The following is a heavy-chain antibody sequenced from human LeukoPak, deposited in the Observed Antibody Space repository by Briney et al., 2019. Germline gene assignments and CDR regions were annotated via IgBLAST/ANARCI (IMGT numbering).Heavy chain of an antibody. CDR2: INPNSGGT. V-gene: IGHV1-2*04. D-gene: IGHD3-22*01. CDR1: GYTFTGYY. J-gene: IGHJ4*02. Sequence: ASVKVSCKASGYTFTGYYMHWVRQAPGQGLEWMGWINPNSGGTNYAQKFQGWVTMTRDTSISTAYMELSRLRSDDTAVYYCARDGAVYDSSGYYLDYWGQGTLVTVSS. CDR3: ARDGAVYDSSGYYLDY.